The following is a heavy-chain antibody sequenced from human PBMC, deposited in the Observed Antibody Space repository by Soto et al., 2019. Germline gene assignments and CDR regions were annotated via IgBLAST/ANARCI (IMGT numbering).Heavy chain of an antibody. J-gene: IGHJ4*02. D-gene: IGHD2-21*01. CDR1: GDSISSYY. CDR2: IYYGGST. Sequence: PSETMSVTCTVAGDSISSYYWSWIRQPPGKGLEWIGYIYYGGSTNYNPSLKSRVTISVDTSKNQFSLKLSSVTAADTAVYYCARVWGYYFDYWGQGTLVTVSS. V-gene: IGHV4-59*01. CDR3: ARVWGYYFDY.